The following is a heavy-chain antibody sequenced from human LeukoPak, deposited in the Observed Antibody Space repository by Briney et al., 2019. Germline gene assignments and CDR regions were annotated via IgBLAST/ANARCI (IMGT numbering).Heavy chain of an antibody. Sequence: GRSLRLSCAASGFTFSSYGKHWVRQAPGKGLEWVAVISYDGSNKYYADSVKGRFTISRDNSKNTLYLQMNSLRAEDTAVYYCAKDRVGYCSGGSCYSEAHWFDPWGQGTLVTVSS. J-gene: IGHJ5*02. CDR1: GFTFSSYG. V-gene: IGHV3-30*18. D-gene: IGHD2-15*01. CDR2: ISYDGSNK. CDR3: AKDRVGYCSGGSCYSEAHWFDP.